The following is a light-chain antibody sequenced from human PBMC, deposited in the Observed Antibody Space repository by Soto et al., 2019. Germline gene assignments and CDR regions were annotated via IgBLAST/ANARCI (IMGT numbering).Light chain of an antibody. V-gene: IGKV1-39*01. Sequence: DIQMTQSPSSLSASVGEKVTITCRASQSISTYLHWYQQKPGKAPKLLISAASSLQSGVPSRFSGSGSGTDFTLAISSLQPEDFATYYCQQSYSTLCTFGQGTKLEIK. CDR1: QSISTY. CDR3: QQSYSTLCT. J-gene: IGKJ2*02. CDR2: AAS.